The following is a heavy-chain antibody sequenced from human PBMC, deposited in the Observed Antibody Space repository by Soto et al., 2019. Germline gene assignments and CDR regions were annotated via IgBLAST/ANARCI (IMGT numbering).Heavy chain of an antibody. CDR1: GFTFSSYA. J-gene: IGHJ4*02. Sequence: GGSLRLSCAASGFTFSSYAMSWVRQAPGKGLEWVSAISGSGGSTYYADSVKGRFTISRDNSKNTLYLQMNSLRAEDTAVYYCATSSHQYHYDSSGYYNTGTDYWGQGTLVTVSS. D-gene: IGHD3-22*01. CDR2: ISGSGGST. CDR3: ATSSHQYHYDSSGYYNTGTDY. V-gene: IGHV3-23*01.